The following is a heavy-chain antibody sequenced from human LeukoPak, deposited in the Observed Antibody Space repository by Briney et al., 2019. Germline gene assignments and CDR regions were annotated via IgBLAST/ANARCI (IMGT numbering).Heavy chain of an antibody. CDR3: ARRFTGPGTYTPYSGMDV. J-gene: IGHJ6*02. CDR1: GGSISSSSYY. Sequence: PSETLSLTCTVSGGSISSSSYYWGWIRQPPGKGLEWIGSIYYSGSTYYNPSLKSRVTISVDTSKNQFSLKLSSVTAADTAMYYCARRFTGPGTYTPYSGMDVWGQGTTVTVSS. D-gene: IGHD3-16*01. V-gene: IGHV4-39*07. CDR2: IYYSGST.